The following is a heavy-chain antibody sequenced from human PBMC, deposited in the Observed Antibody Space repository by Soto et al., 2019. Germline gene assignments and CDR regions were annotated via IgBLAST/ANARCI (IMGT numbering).Heavy chain of an antibody. J-gene: IGHJ4*02. CDR1: GGSISTSNW. D-gene: IGHD6-13*01. V-gene: IGHV4-4*02. CDR3: ARARATIAAAAIFDC. CDR2: VYRTGST. Sequence: QVQLQESGPGLVKPSGTLSLTCAVSGGSISTSNWWIWVRQPPGKGLEWIGEVYRTGSTNYNPSLESRLTISVDKSKNQFSLKLTSVTAADTAVYYCARARATIAAAAIFDCWGQGTLVTVSS.